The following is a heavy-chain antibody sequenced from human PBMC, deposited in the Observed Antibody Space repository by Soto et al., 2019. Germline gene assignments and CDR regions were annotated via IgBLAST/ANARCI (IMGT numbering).Heavy chain of an antibody. CDR2: MNPNSGNT. D-gene: IGHD6-19*01. V-gene: IGHV1-8*01. J-gene: IGHJ4*02. CDR3: AGGLFVAVAPTGP. CDR1: GYTFTSYD. Sequence: ASVKVSCKASGYTFTSYDINWVRQATGQGLEWMGWMNPNSGNTGYAQKFQGRVTMTRNTSISTAYMELSSLRSEDTAVYYCAGGLFVAVAPTGPWGQGTLVTVSS.